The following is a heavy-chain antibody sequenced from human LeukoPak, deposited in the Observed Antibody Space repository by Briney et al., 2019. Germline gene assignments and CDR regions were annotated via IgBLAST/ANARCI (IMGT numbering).Heavy chain of an antibody. CDR1: GFTFSDYY. Sequence: GGSLRLSCAASGFTFSDYYMSWIRQAPGKGLEWVPYISSSGSTIYYADSVKGRFTISRDNAKNSLYLQMNSLRAEDTAVYYCARDRRSSSWYGDWFDPWGQGTLVTVSS. V-gene: IGHV3-11*04. CDR3: ARDRRSSSWYGDWFDP. J-gene: IGHJ5*02. CDR2: ISSSGSTI. D-gene: IGHD6-13*01.